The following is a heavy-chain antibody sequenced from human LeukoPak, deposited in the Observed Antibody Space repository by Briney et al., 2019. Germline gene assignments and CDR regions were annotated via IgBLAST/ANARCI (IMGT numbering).Heavy chain of an antibody. J-gene: IGHJ6*02. CDR3: ARNDSGSYFGYYYYGMDV. D-gene: IGHD1-26*01. CDR2: IKQDGSEK. V-gene: IGHV3-7*01. Sequence: PGGSLRLSCAASGFTFSSYWMSWVRQAPGKGLEWVANIKQDGSEKYYVDSVKGRFTISRDNAKNSLYLQMNSLRAEDTAVYYCARNDSGSYFGYYYYGMDVWGQGTTVTVSS. CDR1: GFTFSSYW.